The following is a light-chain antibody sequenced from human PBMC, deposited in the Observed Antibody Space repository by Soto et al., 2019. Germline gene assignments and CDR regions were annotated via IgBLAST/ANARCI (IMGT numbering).Light chain of an antibody. J-gene: IGKJ5*01. Sequence: EIVLTQSPATLSLSPGERATLSCRASQSVSSYLAWYQQKPGQAPRLLIYDASNRATGIPARFSGSGSGTDFTLTGSSLEPEDFAVYYCQQRSNWPITFGQGTRLEIK. CDR3: QQRSNWPIT. CDR1: QSVSSY. V-gene: IGKV3-11*01. CDR2: DAS.